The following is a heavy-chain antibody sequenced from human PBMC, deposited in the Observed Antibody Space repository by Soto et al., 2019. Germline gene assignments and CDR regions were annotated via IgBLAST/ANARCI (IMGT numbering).Heavy chain of an antibody. CDR3: ARLEGLATISYYFDF. CDR2: IYYSGST. V-gene: IGHV4-39*01. J-gene: IGHJ4*02. D-gene: IGHD3-9*01. Sequence: QLQLQESGPGLVKPSEALSLTCSVSGGSISSSSYYWGWIRQPPGKGLEWIGSIYYSGSTYYNPSTKSRVTISKDKAKNPVSLKVSFPTAADTAVYYCARLEGLATISYYFDFWGQGTLVTVSS. CDR1: GGSISSSSYY.